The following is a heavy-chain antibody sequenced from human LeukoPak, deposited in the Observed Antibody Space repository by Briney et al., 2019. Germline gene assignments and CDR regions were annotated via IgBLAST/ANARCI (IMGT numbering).Heavy chain of an antibody. Sequence: PGGSLRLSCAASGYTFSNYWMSWVRQAPGKGLEWVANTKQDGSERYYVESVKGRFTISRDNAKNSLYLQMNSLRAEDTAVYYCAWGGGLGKYREYWGQGTLVTVSS. J-gene: IGHJ4*02. V-gene: IGHV3-7*03. CDR2: TKQDGSER. CDR3: AWGGGLGKYREY. D-gene: IGHD3-10*01. CDR1: GYTFSNYW.